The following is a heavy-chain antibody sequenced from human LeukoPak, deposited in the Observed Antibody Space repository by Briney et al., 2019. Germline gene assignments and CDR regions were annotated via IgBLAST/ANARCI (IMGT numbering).Heavy chain of an antibody. J-gene: IGHJ5*02. CDR2: INPSGGST. CDR1: GYTFTGYY. D-gene: IGHD2-15*01. V-gene: IGHV1-46*01. CDR3: ARDPLPRKYCSGGSCYSDWFDP. Sequence: WASVKVSCKASGYTFTGYYMHWARQAPGQGLEWMGIINPSGGSTSYAQKFQGRVTMTRDTSTSTVYMELSSLRSEDTAVYYCARDPLPRKYCSGGSCYSDWFDPWGQGTLVTVSS.